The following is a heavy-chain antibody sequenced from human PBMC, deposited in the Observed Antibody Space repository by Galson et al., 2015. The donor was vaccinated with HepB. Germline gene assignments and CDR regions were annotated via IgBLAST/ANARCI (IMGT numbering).Heavy chain of an antibody. D-gene: IGHD1-26*01. CDR2: TYASGSS. Sequence: SLRLSCAVSGSTVDYNYISWVRQAPGKGLEWVSITYASGSSYYTDSVKGRFTISRDNYQNTLYLQMNRLRVGDTAVYYYARGYLGGSYSQPDAFDIWGQGTMVTVSS. CDR1: GSTVDYNY. V-gene: IGHV3-53*01. J-gene: IGHJ3*02. CDR3: ARGYLGGSYSQPDAFDI.